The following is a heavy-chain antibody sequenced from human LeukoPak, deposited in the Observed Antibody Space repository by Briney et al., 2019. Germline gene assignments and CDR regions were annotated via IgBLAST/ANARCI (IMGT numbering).Heavy chain of an antibody. CDR2: IIPIFGTA. CDR3: ARGSGETGGYYYVY. V-gene: IGHV1-69*13. CDR1: GGSFSRYA. Sequence: GASVKVSCKASGGSFSRYAISWVRQAPGQGFEWMGGIIPIFGTANYAQKFQGRVTITADESTRTAYMELRTLRSEDTAIYYCARGSGETGGYYYVYWGRGSPVTVSS. J-gene: IGHJ4*02. D-gene: IGHD3-22*01.